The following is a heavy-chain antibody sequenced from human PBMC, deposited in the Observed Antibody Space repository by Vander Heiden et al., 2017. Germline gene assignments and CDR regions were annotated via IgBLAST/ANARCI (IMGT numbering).Heavy chain of an antibody. CDR1: GFPFSSYT. J-gene: IGHJ4*02. V-gene: IGHV3-48*02. Sequence: EVQLVQSGGGLVQPGGSLRLSCGASGFPFSSYTMTWVRQTPGKGLEWSSYISATGVTIYYSQSVEGRFTISRDNVKNSLYLQMNNLRDDDTGVYYCARDPKLYGAFGPYFDYWGQGVLVTVAS. CDR3: ARDPKLYGAFGPYFDY. D-gene: IGHD2-15*01. CDR2: ISATGVTI.